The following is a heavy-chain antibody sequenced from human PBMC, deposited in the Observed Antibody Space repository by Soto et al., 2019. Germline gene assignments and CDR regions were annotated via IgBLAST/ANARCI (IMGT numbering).Heavy chain of an antibody. D-gene: IGHD2-2*01. CDR1: GDSVSSNSAA. V-gene: IGHV6-1*01. CDR3: ARGMDCSSTSCNSKWFDP. Sequence: SQTLSLTCAISGDSVSSNSAAWNWIRQSPSRGLEWLGRTYYRSKWYNDYAVSVKSRITINPDTSKNQFSLQLNSVTPEDTAVYYCARGMDCSSTSCNSKWFDPWGQGTMVT. J-gene: IGHJ5*02. CDR2: TYYRSKWYN.